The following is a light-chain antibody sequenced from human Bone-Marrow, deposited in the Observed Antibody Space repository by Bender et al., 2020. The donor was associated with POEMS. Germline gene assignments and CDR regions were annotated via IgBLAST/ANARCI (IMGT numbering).Light chain of an antibody. J-gene: IGLJ1*01. Sequence: ELTQPPSVSVAPGQRVTIPCSGSGSNIGGYPVNWYQQLPGTAPRLLIYTNNERPSGVPDRFSGSKSGNTASLTVSGLQAADEADYYCSSFAVRTYVFGTGTKVTVL. CDR3: SSFAVRTYV. CDR1: GSNIGGYP. V-gene: IGLV1-44*01. CDR2: TNN.